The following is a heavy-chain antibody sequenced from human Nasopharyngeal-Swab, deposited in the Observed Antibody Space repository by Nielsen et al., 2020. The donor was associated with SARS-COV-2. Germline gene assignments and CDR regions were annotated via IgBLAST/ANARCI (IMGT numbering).Heavy chain of an antibody. CDR3: ARDLSAVTWAIDQED. Sequence: GESLKISCAASGFSFSNYGMHWVRQAPGKGLEWVATISYHGSNKYYADSVEGRFTISRDNSDNTLYLQMNSLRTEDTAVYYCARDLSAVTWAIDQEDWGQGTRVTVSS. V-gene: IGHV3-30*03. CDR2: ISYHGSNK. CDR1: GFSFSNYG. D-gene: IGHD1-26*01. J-gene: IGHJ4*02.